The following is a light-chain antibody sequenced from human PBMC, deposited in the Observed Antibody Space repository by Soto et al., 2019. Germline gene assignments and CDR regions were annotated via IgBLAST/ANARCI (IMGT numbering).Light chain of an antibody. CDR2: GAS. V-gene: IGKV3-20*01. J-gene: IGKJ1*01. Sequence: EIVLTQPPGPLSVSPGDRVTLSCRASQTVNNNYLAWYQQKPGQAPRLLIYGASPPGTGTPARFSGSGSGTHFTLTVNRLEPEDFAVYYCQQYGGSAPWKFGPGTQVDMK. CDR1: QTVNNNY. CDR3: QQYGGSAPWK.